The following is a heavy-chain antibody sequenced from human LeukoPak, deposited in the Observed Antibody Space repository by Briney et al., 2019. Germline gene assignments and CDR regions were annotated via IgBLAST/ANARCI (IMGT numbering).Heavy chain of an antibody. D-gene: IGHD5-18*01. CDR3: ARQTAMGRSGDY. CDR2: IDPSDSET. CDR1: GYNFTNYW. Sequence: GESLKISCTASGYNFTNYWIGWVRQMPGKGLEWMGIIDPSDSETRYTPSFQGQVTISADKSLSTAYLQWNSLKASDTAMYYCARQTAMGRSGDYWGQGTLVIVSS. J-gene: IGHJ4*02. V-gene: IGHV5-51*01.